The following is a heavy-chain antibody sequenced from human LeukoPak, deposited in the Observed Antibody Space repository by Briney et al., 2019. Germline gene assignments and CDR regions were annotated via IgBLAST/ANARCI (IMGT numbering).Heavy chain of an antibody. CDR1: GYPFTSYW. V-gene: IGHV5-10-1*01. CDR3: ARQSGDFYYYYGMDV. Sequence: GEPLKISCKGSGYPFTSYWISWVRQMPGKGLEWMGRIDPSDSYTNYSPSFQGHVTISADKSISTAYLQWSSLKASDTAMYYCARQSGDFYYYYGMDVWGKGTAVTVSS. J-gene: IGHJ6*04. D-gene: IGHD7-27*01. CDR2: IDPSDSYT.